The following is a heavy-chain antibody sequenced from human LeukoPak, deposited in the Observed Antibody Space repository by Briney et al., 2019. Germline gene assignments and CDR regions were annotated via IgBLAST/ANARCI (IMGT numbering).Heavy chain of an antibody. D-gene: IGHD3-10*01. J-gene: IGHJ5*02. CDR2: IDHSGST. CDR3: PGGLFSTAS. Sequence: SETLSLTCDVYGGSFSGFYWNWIRQPPGKGLEWIGEIDHSGSTNYNPSLKSRVTISVDRANNQFSLKLSSVTAADTAVYYCPGGLFSTASWGQGTLVTVSS. CDR1: GGSFSGFY. V-gene: IGHV4-34*01.